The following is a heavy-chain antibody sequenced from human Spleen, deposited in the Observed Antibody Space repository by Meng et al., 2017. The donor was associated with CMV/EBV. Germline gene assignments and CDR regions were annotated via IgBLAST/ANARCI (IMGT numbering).Heavy chain of an antibody. CDR3: ARDSSTGWYNSFDP. D-gene: IGHD6-19*01. J-gene: IGHJ5*02. CDR1: EFTFSSYA. CDR2: ITKDGRNK. Sequence: YEFTFSSYAMHWVRQAPGKGVKWVAAITKDGRNKHYGDSVKGRFNISRDNSKNTLYLQMNSLRAEDRAVYYCARDSSTGWYNSFDPWGQGTLVTVSS. V-gene: IGHV3-30*04.